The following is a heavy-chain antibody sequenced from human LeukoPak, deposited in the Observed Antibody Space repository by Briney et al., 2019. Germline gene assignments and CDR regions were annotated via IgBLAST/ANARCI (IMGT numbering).Heavy chain of an antibody. J-gene: IGHJ4*02. CDR1: GGSISSYY. V-gene: IGHV4-59*01. D-gene: IGHD3-3*01. CDR3: ARGFGEYYFDY. CDR2: IYYSGST. Sequence: PSETLSLTCTVSGGSISSYYWSWIRQPPGKGLEWIGYIYYSGSTNYNPSLKRRVTISVDTSKNQFSLKLSSVTAADTAVYYCARGFGEYYFDYWGQGTLVTVSS.